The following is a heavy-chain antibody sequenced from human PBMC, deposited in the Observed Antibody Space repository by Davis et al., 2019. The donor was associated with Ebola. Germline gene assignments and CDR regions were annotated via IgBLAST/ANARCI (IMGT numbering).Heavy chain of an antibody. D-gene: IGHD3-22*01. CDR3: ARLVALYDNSGYAYLDY. CDR1: GFTFSSYS. V-gene: IGHV4-59*01. Sequence: ESLKISCAASGFTFSSYSMNWVRQPPGKGLEWIGYSHYSGSTNYNPSLKSRVTISTDTSRSQFSLTLSSVTAADTAVYYCARLVALYDNSGYAYLDYWGQGILVTVSS. J-gene: IGHJ4*02. CDR2: SHYSGST.